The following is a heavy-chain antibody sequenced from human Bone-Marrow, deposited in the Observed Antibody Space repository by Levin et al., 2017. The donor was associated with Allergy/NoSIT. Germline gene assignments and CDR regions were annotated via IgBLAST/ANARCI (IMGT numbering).Heavy chain of an antibody. CDR1: GGSISSSNW. J-gene: IGHJ4*02. CDR3: ARIGTLRSYGGQFFDY. V-gene: IGHV4-4*02. Sequence: SETLSLTCAVSGGSISSSNWWSWVRQPPGKGLEWIGEIYHSGSTNYNPSLKSRVTISVDKSKNQFSLKLSSVTAADTAVYYCARIGTLRSYGGQFFDYWGQGTLVTVSS. CDR2: IYHSGST. D-gene: IGHD1-26*01.